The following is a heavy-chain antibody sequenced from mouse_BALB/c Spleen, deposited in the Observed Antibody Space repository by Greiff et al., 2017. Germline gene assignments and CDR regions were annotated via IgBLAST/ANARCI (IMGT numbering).Heavy chain of an antibody. CDR1: GFTFSSYT. Sequence: DVMLVESGGGLVKPGGSLKLSCAASGFTFSSYTMSWVRQTPEKRLEWVATISSGGSYTYYPDSVKGRFTISRDNAKNTLYLQMSSLKSEDTAMYYCTRDELGRGFDYWGQGTTLTVSS. V-gene: IGHV5-6-4*01. CDR3: TRDELGRGFDY. J-gene: IGHJ2*01. D-gene: IGHD4-1*01. CDR2: ISSGGSYT.